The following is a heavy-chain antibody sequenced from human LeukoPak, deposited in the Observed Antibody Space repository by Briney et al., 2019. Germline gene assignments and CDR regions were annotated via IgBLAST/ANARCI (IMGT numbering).Heavy chain of an antibody. CDR2: IYYSGST. CDR3: ARHVSRNGRYYYGSGSPYNWFDP. D-gene: IGHD3-10*01. CDR1: GGSISSSSYY. Sequence: SETLSLTCTVSGGSISSSSYYWGWIRQPPGKGLEWIGSIYYSGSTYYSPSLKSRVTISVDTSKNQFSLKLSSVTAADTAVYYCARHVSRNGRYYYGSGSPYNWFDPWGQGTLVTVSS. V-gene: IGHV4-39*01. J-gene: IGHJ5*02.